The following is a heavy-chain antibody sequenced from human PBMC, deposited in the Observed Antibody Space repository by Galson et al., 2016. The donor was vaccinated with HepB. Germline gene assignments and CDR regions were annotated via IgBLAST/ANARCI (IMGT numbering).Heavy chain of an antibody. CDR1: GFTFSSYA. D-gene: IGHD5-24*01. CDR2: ISGSGGST. Sequence: LRLSCAASGFTFSSYAMSWVRQAPGKGLEWVSIISGSGGSTYYADSVKGRFTISRDNSKNTLYLQMNSLRAEDTAVYYCVKGASMGWLQLQASYFDYWGQGTLVTVSS. V-gene: IGHV3-23*01. J-gene: IGHJ4*02. CDR3: VKGASMGWLQLQASYFDY.